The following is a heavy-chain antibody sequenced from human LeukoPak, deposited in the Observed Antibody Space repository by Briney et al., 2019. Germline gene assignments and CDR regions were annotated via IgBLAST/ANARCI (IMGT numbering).Heavy chain of an antibody. CDR1: GGSISSGDDY. J-gene: IGHJ4*02. D-gene: IGHD6-19*01. CDR2: IYYSGTT. CDR3: ARGPVAGDSSGWYPAAHYFDY. V-gene: IGHV4-30-4*01. Sequence: TSQTLSLTCTVSGGSISSGDDYWSWIRQPPGKGLEWIGYIYYSGTTYYNPSLKSRASISVDTSKNQFSLKLSSVTAADTAVYYCARGPVAGDSSGWYPAAHYFDYWGQGTLVTVSS.